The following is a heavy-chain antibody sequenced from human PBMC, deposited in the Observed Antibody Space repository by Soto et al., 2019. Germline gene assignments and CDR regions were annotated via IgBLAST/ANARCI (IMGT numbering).Heavy chain of an antibody. CDR1: GGSISSCDYY. CDR2: IYYSGIT. J-gene: IGHJ4*02. Sequence: SETLSLTCTVSGGSISSCDYYWSWIRQPPVKGLGWIGYIYYSGITYYNPSLKSRVTISVDTSKNQFSLKLSSVTAADTAVYYCARERSITIFGVLDYWGQGTLVTVSS. V-gene: IGHV4-30-4*01. D-gene: IGHD3-3*01. CDR3: ARERSITIFGVLDY.